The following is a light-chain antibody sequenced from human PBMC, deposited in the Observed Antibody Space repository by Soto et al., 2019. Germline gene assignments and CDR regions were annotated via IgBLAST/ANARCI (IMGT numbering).Light chain of an antibody. V-gene: IGLV2-14*01. CDR3: GAWDDSLSGSWE. CDR1: SSDVGGYNY. CDR2: EVS. Sequence: QSALTQPASVSGSPGQSITISCTGTSSDVGGYNYVSWYQQHPGKAPKLMIYEVSNRPSGVSNRFSGSKSGTSASLAISGLRSEDEADYYCGAWDDSLSGSWEFGGGTKVTVL. J-gene: IGLJ3*02.